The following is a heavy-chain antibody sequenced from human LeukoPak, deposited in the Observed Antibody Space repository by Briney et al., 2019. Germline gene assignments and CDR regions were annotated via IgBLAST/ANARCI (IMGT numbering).Heavy chain of an antibody. D-gene: IGHD2-2*01. V-gene: IGHV1-69*05. J-gene: IGHJ6*03. CDR1: GGTFSSYA. Sequence: ASVKVSCKASGGTFSSYAISWVRQAPGQGLEWMGGIIPIFGTANYAQKFQGRVTITTDESTSTAYMELSSLRSEDTAVYYCARSDIVVVPAARSWYMDVWGKGTTVTVSS. CDR2: IIPIFGTA. CDR3: ARSDIVVVPAARSWYMDV.